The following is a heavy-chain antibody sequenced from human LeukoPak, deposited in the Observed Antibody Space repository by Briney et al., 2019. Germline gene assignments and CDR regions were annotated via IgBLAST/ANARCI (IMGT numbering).Heavy chain of an antibody. V-gene: IGHV3-48*03. CDR3: ARGGKYLLYRRDGYNLKADY. D-gene: IGHD5-24*01. J-gene: IGHJ4*02. CDR2: ISSNDDTI. Sequence: PGGSLRLSCAASGFTFSSYEVNWVRQAPGKGLEWVSYISSNDDTIYYAGSVKGRFTISRDNAKNSLYLQMNSLRAEDTAVYYCARGGKYLLYRRDGYNLKADYWGQGTLVTVSS. CDR1: GFTFSSYE.